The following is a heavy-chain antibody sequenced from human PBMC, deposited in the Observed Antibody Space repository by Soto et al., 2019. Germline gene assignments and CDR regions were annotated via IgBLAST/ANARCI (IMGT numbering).Heavy chain of an antibody. CDR3: AKDPFRTARPGSWFDP. V-gene: IGHV3-23*01. CDR1: GFTFIIYA. J-gene: IGHJ5*02. CDR2: ISGSGGST. Sequence: GSLRLSCAASGFTFIIYAMSWVRQAPGKGLEWVSAISGSGGSTYYADSVKGRFTISRDNSKNTLYLQMNSLRAEDTAVYYCAKDPFRTARPGSWFDPWGQGTLVTVSS. D-gene: IGHD6-6*01.